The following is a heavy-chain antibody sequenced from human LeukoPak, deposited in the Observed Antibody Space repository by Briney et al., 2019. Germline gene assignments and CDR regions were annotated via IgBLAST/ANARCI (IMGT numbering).Heavy chain of an antibody. V-gene: IGHV7-4-1*02. CDR3: ARGQYYFDY. CDR1: GYTFTTYS. J-gene: IGHJ4*02. D-gene: IGHD5-24*01. Sequence: VASVKVSCKASGYTFTTYSINWVRQAPGQGLEWMGWINTNTGNPTYAQDFTGRFVFSLDTSVSTAYLQISRLKAEDTAIYYCARGQYYFDYWGQGTLDTVSS. CDR2: INTNTGNP.